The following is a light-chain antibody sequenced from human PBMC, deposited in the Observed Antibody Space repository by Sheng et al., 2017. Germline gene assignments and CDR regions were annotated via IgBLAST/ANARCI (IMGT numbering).Light chain of an antibody. CDR1: STNIEKND. CDR3: GAWDSRLKVVV. J-gene: IGLJ3*02. CDR2: RI. V-gene: IGLV1-51*01. Sequence: QSILTQAPSVSAAPGERVTISCSGGSTNIEKNDVSWYQHLPGTAPNSSYMRIFTDGQAFLTDFSGSKSGTSATLGITGLQTGDEADYFCGAWDSRLKVVVFGGRDQ.